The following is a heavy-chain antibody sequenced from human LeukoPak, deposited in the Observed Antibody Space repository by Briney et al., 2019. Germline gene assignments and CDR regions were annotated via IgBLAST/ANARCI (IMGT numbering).Heavy chain of an antibody. CDR3: ARGASGKFLSAFDI. CDR2: IIPIFGTA. CDR1: GGTFSSYA. D-gene: IGHD1-26*01. V-gene: IGHV1-69*06. Sequence: SVKVSCKASGGTFSSYAISWVRQAPGQGLEWMGGIIPIFGTANYAQKFQGRVTITADKSTSTAYMELSSLRSEDTAVYYCARGASGKFLSAFDIWGQGTMVTVSS. J-gene: IGHJ3*02.